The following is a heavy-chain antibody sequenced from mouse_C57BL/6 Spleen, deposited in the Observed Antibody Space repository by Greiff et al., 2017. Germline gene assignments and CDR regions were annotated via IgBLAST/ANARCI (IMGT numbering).Heavy chain of an antibody. CDR1: GYTFTSYG. Sequence: VQLQQSGAELARPGASVKLSCKASGYTFTSYGISWVKQRTGQGLEWIGEIYPRSGNTYYNEKFKGKATLTADKSSSTAYMELRSLTSEDSAVYFGARSLYDYDDAGGFDYWGQGTTLTVSS. D-gene: IGHD2-4*01. CDR2: IYPRSGNT. V-gene: IGHV1-81*01. CDR3: ARSLYDYDDAGGFDY. J-gene: IGHJ2*01.